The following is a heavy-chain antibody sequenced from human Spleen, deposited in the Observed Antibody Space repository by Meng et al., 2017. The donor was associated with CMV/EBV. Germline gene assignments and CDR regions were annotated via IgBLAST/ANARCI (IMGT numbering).Heavy chain of an antibody. Sequence: GGSLRLSCAASGFTYSTYWMHWVRQVPGKGLVWVSRINSDGSSTNYADSVKGRFTISRDNAKNTLYLQMNSLRVEDTAVYYCAREYRLKYDSSSFDFWGQGTLVTVPQ. J-gene: IGHJ4*02. D-gene: IGHD3-22*01. CDR2: INSDGSST. V-gene: IGHV3-74*01. CDR1: GFTYSTYW. CDR3: AREYRLKYDSSSFDF.